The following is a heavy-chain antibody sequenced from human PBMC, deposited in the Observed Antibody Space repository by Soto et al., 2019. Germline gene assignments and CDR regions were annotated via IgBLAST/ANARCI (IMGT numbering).Heavy chain of an antibody. CDR3: ARAPTFERSRVEA. Sequence: SETLSLTCAVYGGSFSGYYWSWIRHPPGKGLEWIGEINHSGSTNYNPSLKSRVTISVDTSKNQFSLKLSSVTAADTAVYYCARAPTFERSRVEAWGQGTLVTV. J-gene: IGHJ5*02. CDR2: INHSGST. CDR1: GGSFSGYY. D-gene: IGHD1-1*01. V-gene: IGHV4-34*01.